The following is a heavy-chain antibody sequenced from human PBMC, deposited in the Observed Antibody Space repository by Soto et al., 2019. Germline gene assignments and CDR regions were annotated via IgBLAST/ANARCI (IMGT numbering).Heavy chain of an antibody. D-gene: IGHD4-17*01. CDR2: VYYRGTS. Sequence: SETLSLTCTVSGGSVTNSSYYWGWIRQSPGKGLEWIGSVYYRGTSYSKSSVKSRVTISVDTSKNLFSLRLNSVTASDTAVYFCVSQRTTVPTQAYFDYWGPGALVTVSS. V-gene: IGHV4-39*01. J-gene: IGHJ4*02. CDR3: VSQRTTVPTQAYFDY. CDR1: GGSVTNSSYY.